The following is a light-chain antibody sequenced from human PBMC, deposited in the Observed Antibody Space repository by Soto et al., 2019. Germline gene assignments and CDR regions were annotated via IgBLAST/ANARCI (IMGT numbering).Light chain of an antibody. CDR1: QSVSSN. J-gene: IGKJ1*01. CDR3: QQYSSSWT. Sequence: EIVMTQSPATLSVSPGERVTLSCRASQSVSSNLAWYQQKPGQAPRLLIYATSSRATGIPGRFSGSGSGTDFTLTISRLEPEDFAVYYCQQYSSSWTFGQGTKVDIK. V-gene: IGKV3-20*01. CDR2: ATS.